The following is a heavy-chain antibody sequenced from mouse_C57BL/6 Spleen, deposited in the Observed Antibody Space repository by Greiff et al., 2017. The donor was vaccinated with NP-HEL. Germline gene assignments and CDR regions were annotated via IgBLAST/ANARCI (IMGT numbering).Heavy chain of an antibody. V-gene: IGHV1-50*01. D-gene: IGHD1-1*01. Sequence: QVQLQQPGAELVKPGASVKLSCKASGYTFTSYWMQWVQQRPGQGLEWIGEIDPSDSYTNYNQKFKGKATLTVDTSSSTAYMQLSSLTSEDSAVYYCARWDYYGSSYDAMDYWGQGTSVTVSS. CDR2: IDPSDSYT. CDR1: GYTFTSYW. J-gene: IGHJ4*01. CDR3: ARWDYYGSSYDAMDY.